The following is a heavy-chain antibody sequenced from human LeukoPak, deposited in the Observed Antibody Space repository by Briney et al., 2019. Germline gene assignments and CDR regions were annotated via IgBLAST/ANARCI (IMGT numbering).Heavy chain of an antibody. CDR2: INPNSGGT. V-gene: IGHV1-2*02. D-gene: IGHD3-22*01. CDR3: ARGSPNYYDSSGYYLGY. Sequence: ASVKVSCKASGYTFTGYYMHWVRQAPGQGPEWMGWINPNSGGTNYAQKFQGRVTMTRDTSISTAYMELSRLRSDDTAVYYCARGSPNYYDSSGYYLGYWGQGTLVTVSS. J-gene: IGHJ4*02. CDR1: GYTFTGYY.